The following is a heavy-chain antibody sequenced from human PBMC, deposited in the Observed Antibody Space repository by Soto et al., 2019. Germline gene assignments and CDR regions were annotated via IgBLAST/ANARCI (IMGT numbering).Heavy chain of an antibody. CDR1: GFTFSSYG. V-gene: IGHV3-30*18. CDR3: AKANAFRAFDI. CDR2: ISYDGSNK. J-gene: IGHJ3*02. D-gene: IGHD1-1*01. Sequence: QVQLVESGGGVVQPGRSLRLSCAASGFTFSSYGMHWVRQAPGKGLEWVAVISYDGSNKYYADSVKGRFTISRDNSKNTLYLQMNSLRAEDTAVYYCAKANAFRAFDIWVQGTMVTVSS.